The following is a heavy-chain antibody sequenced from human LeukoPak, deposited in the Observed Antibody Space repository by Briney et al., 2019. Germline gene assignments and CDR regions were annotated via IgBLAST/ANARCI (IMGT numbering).Heavy chain of an antibody. CDR1: GGSFSGYY. CDR2: INHSGST. CDR3: ARSFTGMDDY. D-gene: IGHD3-10*01. V-gene: IGHV4-34*01. Sequence: SETLSLTCAVYGGSFSGYYWSWIRQPPGKGLEWIGEINHSGSTNYNPSLKSRVTISVDTSKNQFSLKLSSVTAADTAVYYCARSFTGMDDYWGQGTLVTVSS. J-gene: IGHJ4*02.